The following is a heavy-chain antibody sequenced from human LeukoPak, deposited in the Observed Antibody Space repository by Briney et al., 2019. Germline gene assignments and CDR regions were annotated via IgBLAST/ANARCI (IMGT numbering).Heavy chain of an antibody. V-gene: IGHV3-30-3*01. CDR3: ARDGNSGWYTGENYYYYGMDV. CDR2: ISYDGTNK. J-gene: IGHJ6*02. Sequence: GGSLRLSCAASGFTVSSNYMSWVRQAPDKGLEWVAVISYDGTNKDYADSVKGRFTMSRDNSKNTLYLQMNSLRLEDTALYYCARDGNSGWYTGENYYYYGMDVWGQGTTVSVSS. CDR1: GFTVSSNY. D-gene: IGHD6-19*01.